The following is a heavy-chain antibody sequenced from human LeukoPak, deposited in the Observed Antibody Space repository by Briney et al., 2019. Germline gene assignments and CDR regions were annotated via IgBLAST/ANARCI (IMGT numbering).Heavy chain of an antibody. D-gene: IGHD3-16*01. CDR3: ARDWGNWSGTFDI. V-gene: IGHV4-61*02. Sequence: SETLSLTCTVSGGSISSGSYYWSWIRQPAGKGLEWIGRIYTSGSTNYNPSLKSRVTISVDTSKNQFSLKLSSVTAADTAVYYCARDWGNWSGTFDIWGQGTMVTVSS. J-gene: IGHJ3*02. CDR1: GGSISSGSYY. CDR2: IYTSGST.